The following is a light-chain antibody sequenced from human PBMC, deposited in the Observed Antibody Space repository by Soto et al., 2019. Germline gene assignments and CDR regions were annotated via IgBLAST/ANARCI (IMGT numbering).Light chain of an antibody. J-gene: IGLJ1*01. CDR2: EVS. V-gene: IGLV2-14*01. Sequence: QSALTQPAAVSGSPGQSITISCTGTSSDVGAFNYVSWYQQHPGKAPKLMIYEVSNRPSGVSNRFSGFKSGNTASLTISGLQAEDEADYYCSSYTSSSTRVFGTGTKV. CDR3: SSYTSSSTRV. CDR1: SSDVGAFNY.